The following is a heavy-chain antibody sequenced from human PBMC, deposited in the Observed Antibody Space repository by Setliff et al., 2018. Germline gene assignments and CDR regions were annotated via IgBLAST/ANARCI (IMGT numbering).Heavy chain of an antibody. V-gene: IGHV1-46*01. D-gene: IGHD3-22*01. J-gene: IGHJ4*02. CDR3: ARINFYVSSGYYYAPEL. CDR2: INPGGGSA. Sequence: ASVKVSCKASGYSLTRYYMHWVRQAPGQGLEWMGIINPGGGSASYAEKFQGRVTMTRDTSTSTFYMEVNILRSDDTAVYYCARINFYVSSGYYYAPELWGQGTTVTV. CDR1: GYSLTRYY.